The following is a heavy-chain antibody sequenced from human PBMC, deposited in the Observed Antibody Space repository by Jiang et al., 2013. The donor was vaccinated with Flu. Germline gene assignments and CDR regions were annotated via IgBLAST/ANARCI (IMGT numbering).Heavy chain of an antibody. Sequence: GAEVKKPGESLKISCKGSGYSFISYWIGWVRQMPGKGLEWMGIIYPGDSDTRYSPSFQGQVTVSADKSISTAYLQWSSLKASDTAMYYCAGYGGPTLAANWFDFWGQGTLVTVSS. CDR1: GYSFISYW. CDR3: AGYGGPTLAANWFDF. J-gene: IGHJ5*01. CDR2: IYPGDSDT. V-gene: IGHV5-51*01. D-gene: IGHD1-26*01.